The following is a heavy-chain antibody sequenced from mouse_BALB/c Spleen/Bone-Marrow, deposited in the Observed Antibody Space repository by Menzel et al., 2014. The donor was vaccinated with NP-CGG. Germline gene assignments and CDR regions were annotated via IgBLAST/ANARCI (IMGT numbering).Heavy chain of an antibody. CDR3: ARFGNYEGFAY. V-gene: IGHV1-74*04. CDR1: GYSFTNYW. CDR2: IHPSDSET. J-gene: IGHJ3*01. D-gene: IGHD2-1*01. Sequence: ESGAELVRPGASVKLSCKASGYSFTNYWMNWVKQRPGQGLEWIGMIHPSDSETRLNQKFKDKATLTVDKPSSTAYMQLSSPTSEDSAVYYCARFGNYEGFAYWGQGTLVTVSA.